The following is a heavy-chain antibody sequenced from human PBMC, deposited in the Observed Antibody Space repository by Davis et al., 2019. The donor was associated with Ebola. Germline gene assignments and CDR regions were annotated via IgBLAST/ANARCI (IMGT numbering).Heavy chain of an antibody. J-gene: IGHJ5*02. V-gene: IGHV4-59*12. Sequence: PSETLSLTCTVSGGSISSYYWSWIRQPPGKGLEWIGYIYYSGSTNYNPSLKSRVTISVDTSKNQFSLKLSSVTAADTAVYYCAALGYCSSTSCYDVDWFDPWGQGTLVTVSS. CDR1: GGSISSYY. CDR2: IYYSGST. D-gene: IGHD2-2*01. CDR3: AALGYCSSTSCYDVDWFDP.